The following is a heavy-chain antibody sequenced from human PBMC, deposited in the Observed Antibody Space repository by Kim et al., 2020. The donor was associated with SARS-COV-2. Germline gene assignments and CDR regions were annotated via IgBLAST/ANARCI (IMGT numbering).Heavy chain of an antibody. V-gene: IGHV3-48*02. CDR3: ASRMDV. CDR1: GFTFSSYS. J-gene: IGHJ6*02. Sequence: GGSLRLSCAASGFTFSSYSMNWVRQAPGKGPEWVSYISSSSTTRYADSVRGRFTISRDNAKNSLYLQMNSLRDEDTAVYYCASRMDVWGQGTTVTVSS. CDR2: ISSSSTT.